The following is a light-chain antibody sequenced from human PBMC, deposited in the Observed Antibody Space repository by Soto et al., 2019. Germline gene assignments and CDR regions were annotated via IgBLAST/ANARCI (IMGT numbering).Light chain of an antibody. Sequence: QSALTQPASVSGSLGQSITISCTGTTRDIAGYNYISWYQQLPGKAPKLMIYQVTIRPSGISNRFSGSKSGNTASLTISGPQAEDEADYYCTSFSSSTSLYVFGTGTKSPS. J-gene: IGLJ1*01. V-gene: IGLV2-14*01. CDR2: QVT. CDR1: TRDIAGYNY. CDR3: TSFSSSTSLYV.